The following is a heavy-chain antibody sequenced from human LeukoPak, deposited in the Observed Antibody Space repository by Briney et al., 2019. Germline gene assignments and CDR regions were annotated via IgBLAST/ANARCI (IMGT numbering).Heavy chain of an antibody. CDR3: ARRRYYDGSGYLE. CDR1: GDSVSRSDAY. CDR2: IYHSGRT. V-gene: IGHV4-39*01. D-gene: IGHD3-22*01. J-gene: IGHJ1*01. Sequence: SETLSLTCSVSGDSVSRSDAYWDWIRQPPGKGLEWIGTIYHSGRTYYSPSLKSRVTMSVDPSNNQFSLNLRSVTAANTAVYYCARRRYYDGSGYLEWGQGTLLSVSS.